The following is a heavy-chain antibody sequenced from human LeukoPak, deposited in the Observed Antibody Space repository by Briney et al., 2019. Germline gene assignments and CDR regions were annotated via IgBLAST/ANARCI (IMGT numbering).Heavy chain of an antibody. CDR2: ISYDGGHI. D-gene: IGHD2-2*01. V-gene: IGHV3-30*03. CDR3: ARGCSRTSCAIEFDY. J-gene: IGHJ4*02. CDR1: GFTFKNYG. Sequence: GGSLRLSCAGSGFTFKNYGVHWVRQPPGKGLEGVAGISYDGGHIYYGDSVKGRFTISRDNSKNTVYVEMNSLRAEDTAVYYCARGCSRTSCAIEFDYWGQGTLVTVSS.